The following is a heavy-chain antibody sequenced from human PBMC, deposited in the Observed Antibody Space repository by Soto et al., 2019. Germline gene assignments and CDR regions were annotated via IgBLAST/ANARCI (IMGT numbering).Heavy chain of an antibody. CDR1: GFTVSSNY. V-gene: IGHV3-53*01. CDR2: IYSGGST. J-gene: IGHJ1*01. Sequence: EVQLVESGGGLIQPGGSLRLSCAASGFTVSSNYMSWVRQAPGKGLEWVSVIYSGGSTDYADSVKGRFTISRDNSKTTLYLQMNSLRAEDTAVYYCARDRVESGYPEYFQHWGYGTLVTVSS. D-gene: IGHD3-22*01. CDR3: ARDRVESGYPEYFQH.